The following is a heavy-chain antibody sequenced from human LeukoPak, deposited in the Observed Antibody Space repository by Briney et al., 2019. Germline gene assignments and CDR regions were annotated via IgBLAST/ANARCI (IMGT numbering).Heavy chain of an antibody. Sequence: PSETLSLTCTVSGGSISSYYWSWIRQPPGKGLEWIGYIYYSGSTNYNPSLKSRVTMSVDTSKNQFSLKLSSVTAADTAVYYCARTYSSSWYAGAFDIWGQGTMVTVSS. CDR2: IYYSGST. CDR3: ARTYSSSWYAGAFDI. CDR1: GGSISSYY. D-gene: IGHD6-13*01. J-gene: IGHJ3*02. V-gene: IGHV4-59*08.